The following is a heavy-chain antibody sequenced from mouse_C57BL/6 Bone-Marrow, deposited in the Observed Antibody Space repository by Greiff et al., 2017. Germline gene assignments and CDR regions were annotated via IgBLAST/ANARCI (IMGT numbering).Heavy chain of an antibody. J-gene: IGHJ1*03. CDR3: ARWSPGTTVDWYFDV. Sequence: QVQLQQSGPELVKPGASVKISCKASGYTFTDYYINWVKQRPGQGLEWIGWIFPGSGSTYYNEKFKGKATLTVDKSSSTAYMLLISLTSEDSAVYFCARWSPGTTVDWYFDVWGTGTTVTVSS. CDR1: GYTFTDYY. V-gene: IGHV1-75*01. D-gene: IGHD1-1*01. CDR2: IFPGSGST.